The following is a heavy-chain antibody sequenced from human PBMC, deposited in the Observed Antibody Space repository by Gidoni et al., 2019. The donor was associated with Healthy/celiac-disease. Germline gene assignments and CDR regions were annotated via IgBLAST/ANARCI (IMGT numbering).Heavy chain of an antibody. V-gene: IGHV5-51*03. J-gene: IGHJ6*02. CDR2: IYPGDSDT. D-gene: IGHD2-15*01. CDR3: ARNGGYCSGGSCYYYYYGMDV. Sequence: EVQLVQSGAEVKKPGESLKISCKGSGYSFTSYWIGRVRQMPGKGLEWMGIIYPGDSDTRYSPSFQGQVTISADKSISTAYLQWSSLKASDTAMYYCARNGGYCSGGSCYYYYYGMDVWGQGTTVTVSS. CDR1: GYSFTSYW.